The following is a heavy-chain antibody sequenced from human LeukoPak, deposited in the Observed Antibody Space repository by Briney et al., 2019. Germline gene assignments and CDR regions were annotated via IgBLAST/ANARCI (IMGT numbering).Heavy chain of an antibody. CDR2: ISYDGSNK. CDR3: AKDRSLSVRHLDY. V-gene: IGHV3-30*18. D-gene: IGHD1-1*01. CDR1: GFTFSSYD. Sequence: PGRSLRLSCAASGFTFSSYDMHWVRQAPGKGLEWEAVISYDGSNKYYADSVKGRFTISRDNSKNTLYLQMNSLRAEDTAVYYCAKDRSLSVRHLDYWGQGTLVTVSS. J-gene: IGHJ4*02.